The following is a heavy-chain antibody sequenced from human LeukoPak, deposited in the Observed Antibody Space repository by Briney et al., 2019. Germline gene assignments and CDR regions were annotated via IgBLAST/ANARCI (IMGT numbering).Heavy chain of an antibody. D-gene: IGHD3-22*01. CDR2: IYDSGST. CDR3: ASLTTADAFDI. J-gene: IGHJ3*02. CDR1: GGSISSYY. Sequence: SETLSLTCTVSGGSISSYYWSWIRQPPGKGLEWIGYIYDSGSTNYNPSLTSRVTISVDTSKNQFSLKLSSVTAADTAVFYCASLTTADAFDIWGQGTMVTVSS. V-gene: IGHV4-59*01.